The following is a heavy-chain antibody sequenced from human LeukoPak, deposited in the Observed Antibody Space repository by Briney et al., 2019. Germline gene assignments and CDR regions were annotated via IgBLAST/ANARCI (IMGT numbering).Heavy chain of an antibody. CDR3: VRGCSSTSCYPFDC. Sequence: GGSLRLSCAASGFTFSSYAMSWVRQAPGKGPEWVSGISGSGGSTNYADSVKGRFTISRDNARNTLYMQMNSLRAEDTAVYYCVRGCSSTSCYPFDCWGQGTLATVSS. J-gene: IGHJ4*02. D-gene: IGHD2-2*01. V-gene: IGHV3-23*01. CDR2: ISGSGGST. CDR1: GFTFSSYA.